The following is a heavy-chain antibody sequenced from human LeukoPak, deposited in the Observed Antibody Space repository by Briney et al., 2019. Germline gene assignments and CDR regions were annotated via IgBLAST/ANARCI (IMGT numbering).Heavy chain of an antibody. CDR3: ARDRLSGTFNTENPGMPATAIHLWY. D-gene: IGHD2-21*02. CDR1: GGSISSYY. J-gene: IGHJ4*02. Sequence: SETLSLTCTVSGGSISSYYWSWIRQPPGKGLEWIGYIYYSGSTSYNSSLKSRVTISVDTSKNQFSLKLSSVTAADTAVYYCARDRLSGTFNTENPGMPATAIHLWYWGQGTLVTVSS. CDR2: IYYSGST. V-gene: IGHV4-59*01.